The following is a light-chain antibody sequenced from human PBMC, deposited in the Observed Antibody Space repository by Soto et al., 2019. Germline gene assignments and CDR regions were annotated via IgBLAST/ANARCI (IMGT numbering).Light chain of an antibody. Sequence: IQLTQSPSSLSASVGDRVTITCRASQGISSYLAWYQQKPGKDPKLLIYAASTLQRGVPSRVRGSGSGTDFTLNISSLQPEDFATYYCLQLNSYPPTFGGGTKVEIK. J-gene: IGKJ4*01. CDR2: AAS. CDR3: LQLNSYPPT. V-gene: IGKV1-9*01. CDR1: QGISSY.